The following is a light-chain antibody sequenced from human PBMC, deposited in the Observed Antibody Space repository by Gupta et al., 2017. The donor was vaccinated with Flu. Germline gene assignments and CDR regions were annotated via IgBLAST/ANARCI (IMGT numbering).Light chain of an antibody. Sequence: SALTQPASVSGSPCRSITISCTGTSSDVGGYNYVSWYQQHPGKAPKLMVYEVSNRSAGVASRFSASKAGNTASLTISVLQEEDEADYYDRSDTSDNTGVFGTGTKITVL. CDR1: SSDVGGYNY. J-gene: IGLJ1*01. CDR2: EVS. V-gene: IGLV2-14*01. CDR3: RSDTSDNTGV.